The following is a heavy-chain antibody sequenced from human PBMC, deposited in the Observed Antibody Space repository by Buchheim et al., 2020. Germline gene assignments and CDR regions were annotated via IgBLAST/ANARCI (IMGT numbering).Heavy chain of an antibody. CDR1: GFTFSSYG. Sequence: QVQLVESGGGVVQPGRSLRLSCAASGFTFSSYGTHWVRQAPGKGLEWVAVIWYDGSNKYYADSVKGRFTISRDNSKNTLYLQMNSLRAEDTAVYYCARSLFGKMYDFWSGYWGDNWFDPWGQGTL. J-gene: IGHJ5*02. CDR3: ARSLFGKMYDFWSGYWGDNWFDP. D-gene: IGHD3-3*01. CDR2: IWYDGSNK. V-gene: IGHV3-33*01.